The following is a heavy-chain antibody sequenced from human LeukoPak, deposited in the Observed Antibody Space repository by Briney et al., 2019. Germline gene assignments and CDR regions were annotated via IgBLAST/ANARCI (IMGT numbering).Heavy chain of an antibody. V-gene: IGHV4-59*01. Sequence: SETLSLTCTVSGGSISSYYWSWIRRPPGKGLEWIGYIYYSGSTNYNPSLKSRVTISVDTSKNQFSLKLSSVTAADTAVYYCARAGRGYEYYFDYWGQGTLVTVSS. J-gene: IGHJ4*02. D-gene: IGHD3-22*01. CDR1: GGSISSYY. CDR2: IYYSGST. CDR3: ARAGRGYEYYFDY.